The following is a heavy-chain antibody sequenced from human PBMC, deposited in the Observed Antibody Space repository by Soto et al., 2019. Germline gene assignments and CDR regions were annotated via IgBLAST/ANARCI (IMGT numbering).Heavy chain of an antibody. Sequence: EIQLLESGGGLVEPGGSLTLSCAASGFTFYDYGMNWVRQAPGKGLEWVSSISGSSRRTDYADSVKGRFVISRDNSKAMVYLEMNRLRAADTAVYYCAKDFSSKGWMGLNAPSDSWGQRILVSVSS. J-gene: IGHJ4*02. CDR3: AKDFSSKGWMGLNAPSDS. V-gene: IGHV3-23*01. CDR2: ISGSSRRT. D-gene: IGHD4-4*01. CDR1: GFTFYDYG.